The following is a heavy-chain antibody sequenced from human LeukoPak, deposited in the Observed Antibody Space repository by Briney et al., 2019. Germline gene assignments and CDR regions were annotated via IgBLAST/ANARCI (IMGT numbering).Heavy chain of an antibody. D-gene: IGHD6-13*01. V-gene: IGHV1-2*02. CDR3: ARAFVYSSSCSH. Sequence: ASVKVSCKASGCTFTGYYMHWVRQAPGQGLEWMGWINPNSGGTNYAQKFQGRVTMTRDTSISTAYMELSRLRSDDTAVYYCARAFVYSSSCSHWGQGTLVTVSS. J-gene: IGHJ4*02. CDR2: INPNSGGT. CDR1: GCTFTGYY.